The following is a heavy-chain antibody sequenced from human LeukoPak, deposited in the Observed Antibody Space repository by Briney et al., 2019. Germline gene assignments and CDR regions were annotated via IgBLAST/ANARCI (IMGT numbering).Heavy chain of an antibody. CDR3: AGLRDWGLGY. CDR1: GGSVSSGSYY. J-gene: IGHJ4*02. V-gene: IGHV4-61*01. D-gene: IGHD7-27*01. CDR2: IYYSGST. Sequence: SETLSLTCTVSGGSVSSGSYYWSWIRQPPGKGLEWIGYIYYSGSTNYNPSLKSRVTISVDTSKNQFSLKLSSVTAADTAVYYCAGLRDWGLGYWGQGTLVTVSS.